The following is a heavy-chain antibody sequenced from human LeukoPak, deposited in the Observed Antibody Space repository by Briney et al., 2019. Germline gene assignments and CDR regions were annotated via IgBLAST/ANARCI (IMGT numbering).Heavy chain of an antibody. CDR3: ARARCSSTDCPPDY. CDR1: AFTFNSFA. J-gene: IGHJ4*02. Sequence: GGSLRLSCAASAFTFNSFAMHWVRLAPGKGLEWVAAISYDAENEFYADSVRGRFAISRDNSENTLHLQLDSLRAEDTGVFYYARARCSSTDCPPDYWGQGTLVTVSS. V-gene: IGHV3-30*08. CDR2: ISYDAENE. D-gene: IGHD2-2*01.